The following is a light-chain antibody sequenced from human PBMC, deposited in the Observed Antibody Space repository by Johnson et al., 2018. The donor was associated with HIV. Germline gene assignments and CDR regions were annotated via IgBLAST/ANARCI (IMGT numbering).Light chain of an antibody. CDR3: GTWDSGLSGGLYL. J-gene: IGLJ1*01. CDR2: DNN. V-gene: IGLV1-51*01. Sequence: QSVLTQPPSVSAAPGQKVTISCSGSSSNIGNNYVSWYQQLPGTAPKLLIYDNNKRPSGIPDRLSGSKSGTSATLGITRLQTGDEADYYCGTWDSGLSGGLYLFGPGTKVTV. CDR1: SSNIGNNY.